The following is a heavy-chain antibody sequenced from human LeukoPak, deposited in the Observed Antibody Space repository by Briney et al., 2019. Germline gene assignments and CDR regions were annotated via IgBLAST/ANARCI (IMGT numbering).Heavy chain of an antibody. CDR1: GFTLSSYA. CDR2: ISGSGGST. V-gene: IGHV3-23*01. J-gene: IGHJ4*02. D-gene: IGHD5-18*01. Sequence: GGSLRLSCAASGFTLSSYAMSWVRQAPGKGLEWVSAISGSGGSTYYADSVKGRFTISRDNAKNSLYLQMNSLRAEDTAVYYCARHSYGSESDYWGQGTLVTVSS. CDR3: ARHSYGSESDY.